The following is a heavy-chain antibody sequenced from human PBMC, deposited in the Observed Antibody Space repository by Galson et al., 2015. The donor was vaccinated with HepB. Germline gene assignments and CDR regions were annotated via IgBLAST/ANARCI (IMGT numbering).Heavy chain of an antibody. CDR2: IYPGDSDT. CDR3: ARHGCGSCYSDY. D-gene: IGHD2-15*01. CDR1: GGTFSSYT. V-gene: IGHV5-51*01. J-gene: IGHJ4*02. Sequence: KVSCKASGGTFSSYTIGWVRQMPGKGLEWMGIIYPGDSDTRYSPSFQGQVTISADKSISTAYLQWSSLKASDTAMYYCARHGCGSCYSDYWGQGTLVTVSS.